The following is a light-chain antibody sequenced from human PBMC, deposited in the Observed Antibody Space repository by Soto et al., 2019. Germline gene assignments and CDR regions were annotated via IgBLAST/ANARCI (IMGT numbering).Light chain of an antibody. CDR3: QQYNSYPWT. CDR1: QSISSW. Sequence: DIQTTQSPSTLSASVGDKVTITCRASQSISSWLAWYQQKPGKAPKLLIYDASSLESGVPSRFSGSGSGTEFTLTISSLQPDDFATYYCQQYNSYPWTFGQGTKV. CDR2: DAS. J-gene: IGKJ1*01. V-gene: IGKV1-5*01.